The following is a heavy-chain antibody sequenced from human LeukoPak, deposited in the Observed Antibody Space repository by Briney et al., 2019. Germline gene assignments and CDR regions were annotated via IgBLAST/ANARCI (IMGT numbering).Heavy chain of an antibody. CDR2: ISVYNGKT. J-gene: IGHJ4*02. CDR3: ARQYSSSLYYFDY. V-gene: IGHV1-18*01. CDR1: GYTFTSYG. Sequence: ASVKVSCKASGYTFTSYGISWVRQAPGQGLEWMGWISVYNGKTTYAQYLHDRVTMTTNTSTSTAYMELRSLRSDDTAVYYCARQYSSSLYYFDYWGQGTLVTVSS. D-gene: IGHD6-13*01.